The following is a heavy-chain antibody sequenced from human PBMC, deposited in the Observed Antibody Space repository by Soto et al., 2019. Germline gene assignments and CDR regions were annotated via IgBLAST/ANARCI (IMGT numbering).Heavy chain of an antibody. CDR1: GYTFTGYY. J-gene: IGHJ3*02. CDR2: INPNSGGT. V-gene: IGHV1-2*04. D-gene: IGHD3-10*01. CDR3: ARARFADAFDI. Sequence: ASVKVSCKASGYTFTGYYMYWVRQAPGQGLEWMGWINPNSGGTNYAQKFQGWVTMTRDTSISTAYMELSRLRSDDTAVYYCARARFADAFDIWGQGTMVTVSS.